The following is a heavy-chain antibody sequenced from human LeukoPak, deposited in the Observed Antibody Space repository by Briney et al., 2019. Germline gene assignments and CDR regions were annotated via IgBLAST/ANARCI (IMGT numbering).Heavy chain of an antibody. Sequence: GGSLRLSCATSGFTFSSYWMHWVRQVPGKGLVWVSRVNGDGTSTSYADSVQGRFTISRDNAKNTLYLYMNSLRGDDTAIYFCVRSCSSGSCYVYKDYWGQGTLVTVSS. D-gene: IGHD2-2*01. CDR1: GFTFSSYW. J-gene: IGHJ4*02. CDR3: VRSCSSGSCYVYKDY. V-gene: IGHV3-74*01. CDR2: VNGDGTST.